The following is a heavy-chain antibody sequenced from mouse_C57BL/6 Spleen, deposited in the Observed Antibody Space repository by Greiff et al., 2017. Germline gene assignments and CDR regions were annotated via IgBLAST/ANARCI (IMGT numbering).Heavy chain of an antibody. CDR1: GYAFSSSW. CDR3: AILHYSNYGVDY. D-gene: IGHD2-5*01. Sequence: QVQLQQSGPELVKPGASVKISCKASGYAFSSSWMNWVKQRPGKGLEWIGRIYPGDGDTNYNGKFKGKATLTADKSSSTAYMQLSSLTSEDSAVYFCAILHYSNYGVDYWGQGTTLTVSS. V-gene: IGHV1-82*01. CDR2: IYPGDGDT. J-gene: IGHJ2*01.